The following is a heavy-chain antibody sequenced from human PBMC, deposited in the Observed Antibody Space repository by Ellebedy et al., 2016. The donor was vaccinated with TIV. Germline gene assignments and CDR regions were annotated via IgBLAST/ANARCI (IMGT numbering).Heavy chain of an antibody. CDR2: IKEDGSGT. Sequence: GESLKISXAASGFTFSNYAMTWVRQAPGKGLEWVANIKEDGSGTYYVDSVKGRFTISRDNAKNSLYLQMNSLTAEDTAVYYCARGDDSSGWYGGLGYWGQGTLVTVSS. V-gene: IGHV3-7*03. CDR1: GFTFSNYA. J-gene: IGHJ4*02. D-gene: IGHD6-13*01. CDR3: ARGDDSSGWYGGLGY.